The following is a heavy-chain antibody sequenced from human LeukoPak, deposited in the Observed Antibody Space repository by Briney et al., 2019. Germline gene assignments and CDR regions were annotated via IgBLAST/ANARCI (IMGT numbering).Heavy chain of an antibody. D-gene: IGHD3-22*01. V-gene: IGHV3-23*01. Sequence: PGGSLRLSCAASGFTFSSYAMSWVRQAPGKGLEWVSAISGSGGSTYYADSVKGRFTISRDNSKNTLYLQMNSLRAEDTDVYYCAQDTTTMIVGNWFDPWGQGTLVTVSS. J-gene: IGHJ5*02. CDR1: GFTFSSYA. CDR2: ISGSGGST. CDR3: AQDTTTMIVGNWFDP.